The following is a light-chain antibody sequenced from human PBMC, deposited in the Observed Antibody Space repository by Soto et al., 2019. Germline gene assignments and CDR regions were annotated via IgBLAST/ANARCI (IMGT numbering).Light chain of an antibody. V-gene: IGKV3-20*01. CDR2: CAS. CDR3: QQDGSSPAIT. CDR1: QNVRTNY. Sequence: IVLTQSARTMSLSPGRGDTRSCRTIQNVRTNYLAWYQQKPGQAPRLLIYCASTRASGIPARFSGSGSGTDVTLTISRLEPEDFAVYYCQQDGSSPAITFGQGTRLEIK. J-gene: IGKJ5*01.